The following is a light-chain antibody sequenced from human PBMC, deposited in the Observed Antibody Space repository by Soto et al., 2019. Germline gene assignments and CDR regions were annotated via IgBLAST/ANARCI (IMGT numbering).Light chain of an antibody. CDR2: EVS. CDR1: NSNIGAGSG. CDR3: SSYTSSSTRV. J-gene: IGLJ1*01. Sequence: QSVLTQPPSVSGAPGQRVTISCTGNNSNIGAGSGVNWYQQFPDRAPKLMIYEVSNRPSGVSNRFSGSKSGNTASLTISGLQAEDEADYYCSSYTSSSTRVFGTGTKLTVL. V-gene: IGLV1-40*01.